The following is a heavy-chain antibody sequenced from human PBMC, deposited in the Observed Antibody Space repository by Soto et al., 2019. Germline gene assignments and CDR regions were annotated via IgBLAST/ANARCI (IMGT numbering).Heavy chain of an antibody. CDR2: ISSSSTYI. Sequence: EVQLVESGGGLVKPGGSLRVSCAASGFTFSNYTMNWVRQAPGKGLEWVSAISSSSTYIYYADSVKGRFTISRDNARRPLYLQLNSLGAEDTAVYYCARANYDFWSGYSNYYGMDVWGQGTTVTVSS. J-gene: IGHJ6*02. D-gene: IGHD3-3*01. CDR3: ARANYDFWSGYSNYYGMDV. V-gene: IGHV3-21*01. CDR1: GFTFSNYT.